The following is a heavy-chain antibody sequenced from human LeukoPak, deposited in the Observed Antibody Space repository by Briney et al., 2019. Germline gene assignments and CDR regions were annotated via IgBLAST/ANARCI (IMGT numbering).Heavy chain of an antibody. CDR3: ARDKSSLRGWFDP. CDR2: IYHSGST. Sequence: SGTLSLTCAVSGGSISSSNWWSWVRQPPGKGLEWIGEIYHSGSTNYNPSLKSRVTISVDKSKNQFSLKLSSVTAADTAVYYCARDKSSLRGWFDPWGQGTLVTVSS. D-gene: IGHD4-17*01. CDR1: GGSISSSNW. V-gene: IGHV4-4*02. J-gene: IGHJ5*02.